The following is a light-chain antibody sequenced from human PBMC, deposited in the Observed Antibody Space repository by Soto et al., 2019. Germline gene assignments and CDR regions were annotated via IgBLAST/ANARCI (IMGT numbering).Light chain of an antibody. CDR1: ETVNNNF. V-gene: IGKV3-20*01. Sequence: ETVLTQSPGTLYLSPGERATLSCRANETVNNNFLAWYGQKPGQAPRLLIYGASSRATGIPDRFSGSGSGTDFTLTISSLQPEDFATYYCQQSYSTPRTFGQGTKVDIK. CDR3: QQSYSTPRT. CDR2: GAS. J-gene: IGKJ1*01.